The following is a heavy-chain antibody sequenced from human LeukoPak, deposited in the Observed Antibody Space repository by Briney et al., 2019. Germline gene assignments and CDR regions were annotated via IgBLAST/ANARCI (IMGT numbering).Heavy chain of an antibody. CDR1: GFTFSSYS. V-gene: IGHV3-21*01. Sequence: GGSLRLSCAASGFTFSSYSMNWVRQAPGKGLEWVSSISSSSSYIYYADSEKGRFTISRDNSKNTLYLQMNSLRAEDTAVYYCAKALRGYSSTWGQGTLVTVSS. J-gene: IGHJ5*02. CDR3: AKALRGYSST. CDR2: ISSSSSYI. D-gene: IGHD5-18*01.